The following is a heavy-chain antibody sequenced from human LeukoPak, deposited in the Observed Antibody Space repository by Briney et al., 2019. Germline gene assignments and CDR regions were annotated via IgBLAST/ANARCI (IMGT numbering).Heavy chain of an antibody. CDR2: IYHSGST. CDR1: GGSISSGGYS. V-gene: IGHV4-30-2*01. CDR3: ARTLGYCSSTSCYGRWFDP. D-gene: IGHD2-2*01. Sequence: SETLSLTCAVSGGSISSGGYSWSWIRQPPGKGLEWIGYIYHSGSTYYNPSLKSRVTISVDRSKYQFSLKLSSVTAADTAVYYCARTLGYCSSTSCYGRWFDPWGQGTLVTVSS. J-gene: IGHJ5*02.